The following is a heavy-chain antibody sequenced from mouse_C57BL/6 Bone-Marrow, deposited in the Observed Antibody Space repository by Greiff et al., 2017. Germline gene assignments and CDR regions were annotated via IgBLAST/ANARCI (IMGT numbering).Heavy chain of an antibody. J-gene: IGHJ2*01. CDR2: IDTNSGGT. Sequence: VQLQQPGAELVKPGASVKLSCKASGYTFTSYWMHWVKQRPGRGLEWIGRIDTNSGGTKYNEKFKSKATLTVDKPSSTADMQLSSLTSEDAAVYYCARTHYFDYWGQGTTLTVSS. CDR1: GYTFTSYW. V-gene: IGHV1-72*01. CDR3: ARTHYFDY.